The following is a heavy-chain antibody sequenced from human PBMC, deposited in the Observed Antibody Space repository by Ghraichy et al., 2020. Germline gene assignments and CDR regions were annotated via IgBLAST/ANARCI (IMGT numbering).Heavy chain of an antibody. D-gene: IGHD3-10*01. Sequence: GESLNISCKGSGYSFTNYWIAWVRQVPGRGLEWMGIIYPADSNTRYCPSFQGQVTISTDKSISTAYLQWSSLRASDTAMYFCATEPLMVRGVFDYWGQGTLVTVSS. CDR1: GYSFTNYW. V-gene: IGHV5-51*01. CDR2: IYPADSNT. CDR3: ATEPLMVRGVFDY. J-gene: IGHJ4*02.